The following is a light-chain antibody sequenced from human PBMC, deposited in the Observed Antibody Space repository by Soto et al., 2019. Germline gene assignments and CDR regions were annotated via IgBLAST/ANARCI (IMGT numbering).Light chain of an antibody. CDR3: QQYGALPVT. J-gene: IGKJ4*01. CDR1: QSVVSSF. CDR2: GAS. V-gene: IGKV3-20*01. Sequence: EIVLTQSPGTLSLSPGERATLSCRASQSVVSSFLAWYQQKPGQAPRLLMYGASNRATGIPDRFSVSGSGTGFTLTISRLEPEDFAVYYCQQYGALPVTVGGGTQVEIK.